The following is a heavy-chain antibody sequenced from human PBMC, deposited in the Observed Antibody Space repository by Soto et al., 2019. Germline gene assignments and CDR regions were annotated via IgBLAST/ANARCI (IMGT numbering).Heavy chain of an antibody. D-gene: IGHD2-21*02. J-gene: IGHJ5*02. CDR1: GGSISNYY. V-gene: IGHV4-4*07. Sequence: SETLSLTCTVSGGSISNYYWSWIRQPAGKGLEWIGRIYTSGNTNYNPSLKGRVTMSVDMSKNQFSLKLSSVAAADTAVYYCARDRARAMTYPCWFDPWGQGTLVTVSS. CDR3: ARDRARAMTYPCWFDP. CDR2: IYTSGNT.